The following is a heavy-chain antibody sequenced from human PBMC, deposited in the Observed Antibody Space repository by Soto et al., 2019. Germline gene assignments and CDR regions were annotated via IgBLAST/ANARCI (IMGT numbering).Heavy chain of an antibody. CDR2: IIPIFGTA. CDR1: GGTFSSYA. D-gene: IGHD2-2*02. Sequence: ASVKVSCKASGGTFSSYAISWVRQAPGQGLEWMGGIIPIFGTANYAQKFQGRVTITADKSTSTAYMELSSLRSEDTAVYYCARSRYCSSTSCYMHFDYWGQGTVVTVSS. J-gene: IGHJ4*02. CDR3: ARSRYCSSTSCYMHFDY. V-gene: IGHV1-69*06.